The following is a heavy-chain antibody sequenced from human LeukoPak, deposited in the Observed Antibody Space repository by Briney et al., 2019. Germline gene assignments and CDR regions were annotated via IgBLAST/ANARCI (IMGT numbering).Heavy chain of an antibody. Sequence: GGSLRLSCAASGFTFSSYAMTWVRQAPGKGLEWVSGISGSGGLTWYADSVKGRFTISRDNSKSTVFLQMNSLRADDTAVYYCAKDLLVSRTYYGGIGQWGQGTLVPVSS. J-gene: IGHJ4*02. CDR2: ISGSGGLT. CDR1: GFTFSSYA. V-gene: IGHV3-23*01. D-gene: IGHD1-26*01. CDR3: AKDLLVSRTYYGGIGQ.